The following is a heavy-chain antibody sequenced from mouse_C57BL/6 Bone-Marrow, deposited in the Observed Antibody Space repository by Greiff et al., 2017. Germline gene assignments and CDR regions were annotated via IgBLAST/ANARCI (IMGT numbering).Heavy chain of an antibody. D-gene: IGHD2-4*01. V-gene: IGHV7-3*01. CDR1: GFTFTDYY. CDR3: ARSHYDYDAIDY. CDR2: IRNKANGYTT. Sequence: EVHLVESGGGLVQPGGSLSLSCAASGFTFTDYYMSWVRQPPGKALEWLGFIRNKANGYTTEYSASGKGRFSISRDNSHSILYLQMNALRSEDSATYYCARSHYDYDAIDYWGRGTTLTVSS. J-gene: IGHJ2*01.